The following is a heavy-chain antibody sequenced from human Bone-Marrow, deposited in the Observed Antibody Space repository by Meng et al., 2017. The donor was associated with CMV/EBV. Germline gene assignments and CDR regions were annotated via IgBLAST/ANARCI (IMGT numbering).Heavy chain of an antibody. CDR1: GFTFSSYA. D-gene: IGHD3-22*01. J-gene: IGHJ2*01. CDR2: ISYDGSNK. V-gene: IGHV3-30-3*01. CDR3: ARDGERKSEGGYTNRMGWYFEL. Sequence: GESLKISCEASGFTFSSYAMHWVRQAPGKGLEWVAVISYDGSNKYYVDSVKGRFTISRDNSKNTLYLQMNSLRSEDTAVYYCARDGERKSEGGYTNRMGWYFELWGRGTLVTVSS.